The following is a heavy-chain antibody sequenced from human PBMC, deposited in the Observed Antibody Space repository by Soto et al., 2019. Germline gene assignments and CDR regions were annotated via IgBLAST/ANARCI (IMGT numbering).Heavy chain of an antibody. CDR1: GFTFSSYW. Sequence: EVQLVESGGVLVQPGGSLRLSCAASGFTFSSYWMHWVRQAPGKGLVWVSRINSDGSSTSYADSVKGRFTISRDNAKNTLYLQMNSLRAEDTAVYYCARYCSGVSCNKAFDMWGQGTMVTVSS. CDR3: ARYCSGVSCNKAFDM. V-gene: IGHV3-74*01. CDR2: INSDGSST. D-gene: IGHD2-15*01. J-gene: IGHJ3*02.